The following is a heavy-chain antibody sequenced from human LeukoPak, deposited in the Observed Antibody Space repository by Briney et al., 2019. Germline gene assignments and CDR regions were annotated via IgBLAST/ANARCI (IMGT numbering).Heavy chain of an antibody. D-gene: IGHD2-15*01. Sequence: SETLSLTCTVSGGSISSGGYYWSWIRQHPGKGLEWIGYTYYSGSTYYNPSLKSRVTISVDTSKNQFSLKLSSVTAADTAVYYCAAQDVNWFDPWGQGTLVTVSS. CDR1: GGSISSGGYY. CDR2: TYYSGST. J-gene: IGHJ5*02. CDR3: AAQDVNWFDP. V-gene: IGHV4-31*03.